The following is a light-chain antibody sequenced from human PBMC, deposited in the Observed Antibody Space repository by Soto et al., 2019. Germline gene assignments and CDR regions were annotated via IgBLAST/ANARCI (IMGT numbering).Light chain of an antibody. J-gene: IGLJ2*01. CDR2: EGT. Sequence: QSALTQPASVSGSPGQSITISCTGTSSDVGSYNLVSWYLQYPGKVPKLIIYEGTKRPSGVSNRFSGSKSGNTASLTISGLHTEDEADYYCCSYAGSSASVVFGGGTKLTVL. CDR3: CSYAGSSASVV. V-gene: IGLV2-23*01. CDR1: SSDVGSYNL.